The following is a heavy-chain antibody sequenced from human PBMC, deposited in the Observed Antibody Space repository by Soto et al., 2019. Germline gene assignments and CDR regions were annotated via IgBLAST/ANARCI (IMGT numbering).Heavy chain of an antibody. Sequence: GGSLRLSCAASGFTFSSYAMSWVRQAPGEGLEWVSAISGSGGSTYYADSVKGRFTISRDNSKNTLYLQMNSLRAEDTAVYYCAKDRTRLGYCTNGVCYFYPFDYWGQGTLVTVSS. J-gene: IGHJ4*02. CDR2: ISGSGGST. D-gene: IGHD2-8*01. V-gene: IGHV3-23*01. CDR3: AKDRTRLGYCTNGVCYFYPFDY. CDR1: GFTFSSYA.